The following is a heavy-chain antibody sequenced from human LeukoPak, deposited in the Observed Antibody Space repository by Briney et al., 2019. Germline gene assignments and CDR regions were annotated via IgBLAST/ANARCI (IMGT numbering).Heavy chain of an antibody. D-gene: IGHD2-2*01. Sequence: SETLSLTCTVSGFSISSDYYWGWIRQPPGKGLEWLGSVSHSGITYYNSSLNSRVTISVDTSKNQFSLKLSSVTAADTAVYYCARGKRGQLLDFDYWGQGTLVTVSS. V-gene: IGHV4-38-2*02. CDR2: VSHSGIT. CDR3: ARGKRGQLLDFDY. CDR1: GFSISSDYY. J-gene: IGHJ4*02.